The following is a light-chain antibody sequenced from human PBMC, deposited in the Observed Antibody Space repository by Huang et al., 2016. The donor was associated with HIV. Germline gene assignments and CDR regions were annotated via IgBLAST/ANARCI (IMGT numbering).Light chain of an antibody. CDR2: AAS. CDR3: QQYYSYRT. J-gene: IGKJ1*01. CDR1: QDINNF. V-gene: IGKV1-8*01. Sequence: AIRMTQSPSSLSASTGDRVNITCRASQDINNFLAWYQQKRGKAPNLLIYAASILETGVPSRFSGSGSGTEFNLSISCLQSEDFATYYCQQYYSYRTFGQGTQVEIK.